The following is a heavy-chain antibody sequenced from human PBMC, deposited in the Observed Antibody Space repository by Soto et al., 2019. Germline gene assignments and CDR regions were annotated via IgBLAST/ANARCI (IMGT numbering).Heavy chain of an antibody. CDR1: GGSISSSNW. Sequence: QVQLQESGPGLVKPSGTLSLTCAVSGGSISSSNWWSWVRQPPGKGLEWIGEIYHSGSTNYNPSLKSRVTISVDKSKNQFSLKLSSVTAADTAVYYCARTAEGPAAIRSPSSYGMDVWGQGTTVTVSS. D-gene: IGHD2-2*02. CDR3: ARTAEGPAAIRSPSSYGMDV. CDR2: IYHSGST. J-gene: IGHJ6*02. V-gene: IGHV4-4*02.